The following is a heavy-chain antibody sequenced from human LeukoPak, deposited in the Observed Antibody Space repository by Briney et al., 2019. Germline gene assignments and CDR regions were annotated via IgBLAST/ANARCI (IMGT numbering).Heavy chain of an antibody. V-gene: IGHV3-7*03. D-gene: IGHD1-26*01. CDR2: IKQDGSEK. CDR1: GFTFSSYW. Sequence: GGSLRLSCAASGFTFSSYWMSWVRQAPGKGLEWVANIKQDGSEKYYVDSVKGRFTISRDNAKNSLYLQMNSLRAEDTAVYYCARDGWGIVGAKDCFDYWGQGTLVTVSS. CDR3: ARDGWGIVGAKDCFDY. J-gene: IGHJ4*02.